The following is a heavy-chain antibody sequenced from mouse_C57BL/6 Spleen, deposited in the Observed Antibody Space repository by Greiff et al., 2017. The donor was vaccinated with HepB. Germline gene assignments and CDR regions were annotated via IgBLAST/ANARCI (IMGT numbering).Heavy chain of an antibody. V-gene: IGHV1-15*01. CDR2: IDPETGGT. CDR3: TRSLFWYYFDY. CDR1: GYTFTDYE. Sequence: VQLQQSGAELVRPGASVTLSCKASGYTFTDYEMHWVKQTPVHGLEWIGAIDPETGGTAYNQKFKGKAILTADKSSSTAYMELRSLTSEDSAVYYCTRSLFWYYFDYWGQGTTLTVSS. J-gene: IGHJ2*01.